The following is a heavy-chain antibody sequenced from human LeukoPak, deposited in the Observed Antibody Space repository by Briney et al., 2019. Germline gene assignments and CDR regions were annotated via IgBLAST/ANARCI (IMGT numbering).Heavy chain of an antibody. J-gene: IGHJ2*01. Sequence: SETLSLTCTVSGGSISSSSYYWGWIRQPPGKGLEWIGEINHSGSTNYSPSLKSRVTLSVDTSKNQFSLKLSSVSAADTAVYYCARVYYSRSYDYWYFDLWGRGTLVTVSS. D-gene: IGHD6-13*01. CDR3: ARVYYSRSYDYWYFDL. CDR2: INHSGST. V-gene: IGHV4-39*07. CDR1: GGSISSSSYY.